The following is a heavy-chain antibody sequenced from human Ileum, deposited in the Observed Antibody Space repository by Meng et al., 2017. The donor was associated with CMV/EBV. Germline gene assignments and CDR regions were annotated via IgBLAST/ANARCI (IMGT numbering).Heavy chain of an antibody. Sequence: QLTQPASVLVQPSQTLSRTFAEDSVSIRTESWNWIRQSPSRGLEWLGRTWYGSKWYYEYAVSVKSRITIIPDTSQNQISLQLNSVTPDDTAVYYCTYGWPLKYWGQGSLVTVSS. CDR3: TYGWPLKY. D-gene: IGHD3-10*01. CDR2: TWYGSKWYY. CDR1: DSVSIRTES. J-gene: IGHJ4*02. V-gene: IGHV6-1*01.